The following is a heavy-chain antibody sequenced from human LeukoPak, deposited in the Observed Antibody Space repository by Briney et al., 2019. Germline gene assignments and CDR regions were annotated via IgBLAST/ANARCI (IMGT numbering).Heavy chain of an antibody. CDR1: GGTFSSYA. Sequence: SVKVSCKASGGTFSSYAISWVRQAPGQGLEWMGGIIPIFGTANYAQKFQGRVTITADESTSTAYMELSSLRSEDTAVYYCAVTLVQLERRSYYYYYMDVWGKGTTVTVSS. CDR2: IIPIFGTA. J-gene: IGHJ6*03. D-gene: IGHD1-1*01. V-gene: IGHV1-69*13. CDR3: AVTLVQLERRSYYYYYMDV.